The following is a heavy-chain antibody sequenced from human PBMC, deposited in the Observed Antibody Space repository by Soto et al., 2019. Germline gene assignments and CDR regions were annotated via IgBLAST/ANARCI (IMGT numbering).Heavy chain of an antibody. V-gene: IGHV4-59*01. CDR2: IYYSGST. CDR3: ARKSGGYYYGMDV. CDR1: GGSISIYY. D-gene: IGHD3-16*01. Sequence: SETLSLTCTVSGGSISIYYWSWIRQPPGKGLEWIGYIYYSGSTNYNPSLKSRVTISVDTSKNQFSLKLSSVTAADTAVYYCARKSGGYYYGMDVWGQGTTVTVSS. J-gene: IGHJ6*02.